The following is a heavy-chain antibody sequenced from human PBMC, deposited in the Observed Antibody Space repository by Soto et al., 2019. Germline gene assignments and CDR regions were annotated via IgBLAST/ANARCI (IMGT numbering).Heavy chain of an antibody. CDR3: ARSIVVVPAAMRGRFDP. V-gene: IGHV4-34*01. CDR2: INHSGST. D-gene: IGHD2-2*01. CDR1: GGSFSGYY. J-gene: IGHJ5*02. Sequence: XXTLSLPCAVYGGSFSGYYWRWILQPPGKGLEWIGEINHSGSTNYNPSLKSRVTISVDTSKNQFSLKLSSVTAADKAVYYCARSIVVVPAAMRGRFDPWGQGTLVTVSS.